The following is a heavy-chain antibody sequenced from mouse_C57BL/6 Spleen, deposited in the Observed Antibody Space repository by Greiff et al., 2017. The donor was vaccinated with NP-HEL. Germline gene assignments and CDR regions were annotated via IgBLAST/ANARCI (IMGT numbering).Heavy chain of an antibody. Sequence: EVQLQQSGPGLVKPSQSLSLTCSVTGYSITSGYYWNWIRQFPGNKLEWMGYISYDGSNNYIPSLKNRISITRDTSKNQFFLKWNSVTTEDTATYYGARGEDWDGNYAMDYWGQGTSVTVAS. CDR3: ARGEDWDGNYAMDY. V-gene: IGHV3-6*01. D-gene: IGHD4-1*01. CDR2: ISYDGSN. CDR1: GYSITSGYY. J-gene: IGHJ4*01.